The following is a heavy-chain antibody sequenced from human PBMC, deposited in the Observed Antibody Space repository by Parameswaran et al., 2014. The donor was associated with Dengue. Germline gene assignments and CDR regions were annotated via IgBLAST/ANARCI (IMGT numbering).Heavy chain of an antibody. CDR2: ISSSGSTI. CDR3: ARVPQLHPEKTYYYYYYYMDV. J-gene: IGHJ6*03. Sequence: WIRQPPGKGLEWVSYISSSGSTIYYADSVKGRFTISRDNAKNSLYLQMNSLRAEDTAVYYCARVPQLHPEKTYYYYYYYMDVWGKGATVTVSS. V-gene: IGHV3-11*01. D-gene: IGHD6-13*01.